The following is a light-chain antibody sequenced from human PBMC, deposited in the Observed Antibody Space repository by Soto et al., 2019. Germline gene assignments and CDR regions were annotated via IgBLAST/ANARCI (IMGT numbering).Light chain of an antibody. Sequence: DIHLTQSPSLLSASVGDRVTITCRASQGISQYVAWYQQKPGKAPKLLIYAAIVLQGGVPSRFSGTGSATEFILTISSLQPEDFATYYCQQYNGWPRTFGQGTKVEI. CDR1: QGISQY. CDR2: AAI. CDR3: QQYNGWPRT. V-gene: IGKV1-9*01. J-gene: IGKJ1*01.